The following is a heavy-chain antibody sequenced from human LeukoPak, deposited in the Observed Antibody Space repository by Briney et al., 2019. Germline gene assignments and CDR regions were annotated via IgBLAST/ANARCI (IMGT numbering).Heavy chain of an antibody. Sequence: SETLSLTCAVYGGSFSGYYWSWIRQPPGKGLEWIGEINHSGSTNYNPSLKSRVTISVNTSKNQFSLKLSSVTAADTAVYYCARGGGYYDFWGGLSYYFDYWGQGTLVTVSS. CDR2: INHSGST. V-gene: IGHV4-34*01. J-gene: IGHJ4*02. D-gene: IGHD3-3*01. CDR1: GGSFSGYY. CDR3: ARGGGYYDFWGGLSYYFDY.